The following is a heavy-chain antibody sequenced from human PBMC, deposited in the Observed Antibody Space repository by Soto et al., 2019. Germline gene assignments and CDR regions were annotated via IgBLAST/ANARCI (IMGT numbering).Heavy chain of an antibody. CDR3: ASTKFYYFDY. CDR2: IEYSVGT. Sequence: PSETLSLTCTVSGGSISSSSYYWGWIRQPPGKGLEWIGSIEYSVGTYYNPSLKSRVTISGHMSKNQFSLNLSSVAAADTAVYYCASTKFYYFDYWSLGTLVTVSS. CDR1: GGSISSSSYY. J-gene: IGHJ4*02. V-gene: IGHV4-39*01. D-gene: IGHD3-3*01.